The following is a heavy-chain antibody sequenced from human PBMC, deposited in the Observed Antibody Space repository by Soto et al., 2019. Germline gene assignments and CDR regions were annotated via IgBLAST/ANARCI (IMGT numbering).Heavy chain of an antibody. Sequence: PSETLSLTCTVSGGSISSSSYYWGWIRQPPGKGLEWIGSIYYSGSTYYNPSLKSRVTISVDTSKNQFSLKLSSVTAADTAVYYCARHQGLRFLEWLPRGWFDPWGQGTLVTVSS. D-gene: IGHD3-3*01. CDR1: GGSISSSSYY. CDR2: IYYSGST. V-gene: IGHV4-39*01. CDR3: ARHQGLRFLEWLPRGWFDP. J-gene: IGHJ5*02.